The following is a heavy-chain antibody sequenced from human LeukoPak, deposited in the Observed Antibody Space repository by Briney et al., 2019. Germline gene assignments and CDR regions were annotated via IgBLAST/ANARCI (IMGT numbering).Heavy chain of an antibody. Sequence: PGRSLRLSCAASGFTFSSYAMHWVRQAPGKGLEWVADISYDGSNKYYPDSVKGRFTISRDNSKNTLYLQMNSLRAEDTAVYYCARDAWIQLWLSDYYYGMDVWGQGTTVTVSS. J-gene: IGHJ6*02. CDR2: ISYDGSNK. D-gene: IGHD5-18*01. V-gene: IGHV3-30-3*01. CDR3: ARDAWIQLWLSDYYYGMDV. CDR1: GFTFSSYA.